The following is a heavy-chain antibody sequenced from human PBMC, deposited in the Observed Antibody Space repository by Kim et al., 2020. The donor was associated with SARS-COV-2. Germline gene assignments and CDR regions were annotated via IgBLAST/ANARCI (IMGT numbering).Heavy chain of an antibody. J-gene: IGHJ4*02. Sequence: SETLSLTCTVSGGSISSGGYYRSWIRQHPGKGLEWIGYIYYSGSTYYNPSLKSRVTISVDTSKNQFSLKLSSVTAADTAVYYCARVRSFFGVVRNFDYWGQGTLVTVSS. CDR2: IYYSGST. V-gene: IGHV4-31*03. CDR1: GGSISSGGYY. CDR3: ARVRSFFGVVRNFDY. D-gene: IGHD3-3*01.